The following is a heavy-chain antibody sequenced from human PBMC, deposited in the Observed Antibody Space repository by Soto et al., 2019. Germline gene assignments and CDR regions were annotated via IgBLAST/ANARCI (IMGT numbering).Heavy chain of an antibody. CDR1: GGSISSSSYY. Sequence: SETLSLTCTFSGGSISSSSYYCGWMRQPPWKGLEWIGSIYYSGSTYYNPSLKSRVTISVDTSKNQFSLKLSSVTAADTAVYYCARHGSIAADKLVFEYWGQGTLVNVSS. CDR3: ARHGSIAADKLVFEY. J-gene: IGHJ4*02. CDR2: IYYSGST. D-gene: IGHD6-13*01. V-gene: IGHV4-39*01.